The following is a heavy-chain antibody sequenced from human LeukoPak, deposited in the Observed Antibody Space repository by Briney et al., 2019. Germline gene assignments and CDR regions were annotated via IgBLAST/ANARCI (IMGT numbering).Heavy chain of an antibody. CDR1: GYSISSGYY. Sequence: SETLSLTCTVSGYSISSGYYWGWIRPPPGKGLEWIGSIYHSGSTYYNPSLKSRVTISVDTSKNQFSLKLSSVTAADTAVYYCARVMYSSSWANWFDPWGQGTLVTVSS. CDR3: ARVMYSSSWANWFDP. V-gene: IGHV4-38-2*02. D-gene: IGHD6-13*01. J-gene: IGHJ5*02. CDR2: IYHSGST.